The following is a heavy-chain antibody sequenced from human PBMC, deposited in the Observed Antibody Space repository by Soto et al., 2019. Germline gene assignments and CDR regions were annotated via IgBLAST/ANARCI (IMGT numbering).Heavy chain of an antibody. CDR1: GFTFSVYS. CDR3: ARYRHWEQWLGPHDAFHI. D-gene: IGHD6-19*01. V-gene: IGHV3-48*02. J-gene: IGHJ3*02. Sequence: EMQLVESGGGLVQPGGSLRLSCAASGFTFSVYSMSWVRQAPGKGLEWVAYIGGGGIHYADSVKGRFVISRDDAKSSMFLQMNSLRDEDTAVYFCARYRHWEQWLGPHDAFHIWGQGTMVTVSS. CDR2: IGGGGI.